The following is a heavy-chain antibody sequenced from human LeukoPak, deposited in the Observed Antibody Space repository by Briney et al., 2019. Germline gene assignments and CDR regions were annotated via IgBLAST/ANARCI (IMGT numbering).Heavy chain of an antibody. CDR2: ISAYNGNT. CDR1: GYTFTSYG. J-gene: IGHJ4*02. D-gene: IGHD2-15*01. CDR3: ARYCSGGSCPVDY. V-gene: IGHV1-18*04. Sequence: GASVKVSCKASGYTFTSYGISWVRQAPGQGREWMGWISAYNGNTNDAQKLQGRGTMSTDTSTSTAYMELRSLRSDDTAVYYCARYCSGGSCPVDYWGQGTLVTVSS.